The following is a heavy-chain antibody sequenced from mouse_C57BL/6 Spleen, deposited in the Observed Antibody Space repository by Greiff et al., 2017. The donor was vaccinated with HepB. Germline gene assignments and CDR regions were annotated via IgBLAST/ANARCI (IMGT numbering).Heavy chain of an antibody. CDR1: GYTFTDYE. CDR3: TRQWLRRRGIFDY. CDR2: IDPETGGT. D-gene: IGHD2-2*01. J-gene: IGHJ2*01. V-gene: IGHV1-15*01. Sequence: QVQLQQSGAELVRPGASVTLSCKASGYTFTDYEMHWVKQTPVHGLEWIGAIDPETGGTAYNQKFKGKAILTADKSSSTAYMELRSLTSEDSAVYYCTRQWLRRRGIFDYWGQGTTLTVSS.